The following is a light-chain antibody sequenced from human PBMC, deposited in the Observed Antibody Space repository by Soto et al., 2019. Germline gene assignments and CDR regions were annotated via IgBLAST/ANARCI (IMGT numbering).Light chain of an antibody. V-gene: IGKV1-39*01. CDR1: QDITTY. CDR3: RQSYNTPIT. Sequence: QMTQSPSSLSASVGDRLTITFRASQDITTYLNWFQQKPGKAPKLLIYAASTLQSGVPSRFSGSGSGTDFTLTISSLQPEDFATYYCRQSYNTPITFGQGTRLEIK. CDR2: AAS. J-gene: IGKJ5*01.